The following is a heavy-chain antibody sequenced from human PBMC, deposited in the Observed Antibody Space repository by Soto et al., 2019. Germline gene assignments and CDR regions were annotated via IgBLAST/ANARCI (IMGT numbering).Heavy chain of an antibody. D-gene: IGHD3-9*01. CDR2: IYYSGST. CDR1: GGSISSSSYY. CDR3: ARQLRYFDWLLSGGYYYGMDV. Sequence: SETLSLTCTVSGGSISSSSYYWGWIRQPPGKGLEWIGSIYYSGSTYYNPSLKSRVTISVDTSKNQLSLKLSSVTAADTAVYYCARQLRYFDWLLSGGYYYGMDVWGQGTTVTVSS. V-gene: IGHV4-39*01. J-gene: IGHJ6*02.